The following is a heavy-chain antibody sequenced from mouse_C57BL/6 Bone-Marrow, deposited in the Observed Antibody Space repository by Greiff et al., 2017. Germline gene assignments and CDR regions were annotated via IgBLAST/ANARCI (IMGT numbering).Heavy chain of an antibody. CDR1: GYTFTDYY. J-gene: IGHJ2*01. Sequence: VMLVQSGPELVQPGASVKISCKASGYTFTDYYINWVKQRPGQGLEWIGCIYPGSGNTKYNEKFKGTATLTVDTTSSTAYMQLSSLDSEDSAVYLSARWRWGDYFDYWGQGTTLTVSS. D-gene: IGHD1-1*02. CDR3: ARWRWGDYFDY. V-gene: IGHV1-84*01. CDR2: IYPGSGNT.